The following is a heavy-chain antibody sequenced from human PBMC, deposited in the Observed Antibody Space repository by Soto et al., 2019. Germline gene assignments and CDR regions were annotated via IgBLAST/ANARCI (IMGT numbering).Heavy chain of an antibody. Sequence: QVQLQESGPGLVKPSETLSLTCTVSGGSISSYYWSWIRQPPGKGLEWIGYIYYSGSTNYNPSLKSRVTISVDTSKNQFPLTLSSVTAADTAVYYCARRYGDCFDYWGQGTLVTVSS. CDR2: IYYSGST. V-gene: IGHV4-59*08. CDR3: ARRYGDCFDY. CDR1: GGSISSYY. D-gene: IGHD4-17*01. J-gene: IGHJ4*02.